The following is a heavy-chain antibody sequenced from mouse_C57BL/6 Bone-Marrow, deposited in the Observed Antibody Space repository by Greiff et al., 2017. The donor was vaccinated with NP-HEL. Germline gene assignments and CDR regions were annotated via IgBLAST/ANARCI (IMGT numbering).Heavy chain of an antibody. J-gene: IGHJ4*01. D-gene: IGHD2-4*01. CDR3: ARALYDYDVNYAMDY. Sequence: VQLQQSGAELARPGASVKLSCKASGYTFTSYGISWVKQRTGQGLEWIGEIYPRSGNTYYNEKFKGKATLTADKSSSTAYMGLRSLTSEDSAVYFCARALYDYDVNYAMDYWGQGTSVTVSS. V-gene: IGHV1-81*01. CDR1: GYTFTSYG. CDR2: IYPRSGNT.